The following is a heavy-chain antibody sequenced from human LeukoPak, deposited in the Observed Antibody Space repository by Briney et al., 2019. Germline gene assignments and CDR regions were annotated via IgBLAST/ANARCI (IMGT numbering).Heavy chain of an antibody. CDR3: ARDRGIAARPDYYGMDV. V-gene: IGHV4-59*01. CDR1: GGSISSYY. CDR2: IYYSGST. D-gene: IGHD6-6*01. J-gene: IGHJ6*02. Sequence: SETLSLTCTVSGGSISSYYWSWIRQPPGKGLEWIGYIYYSGSTNYNPSLKSRVTISVDTSKNQFSLELSSVTAADTAVYYCARDRGIAARPDYYGMDVWGQGTTVTVSS.